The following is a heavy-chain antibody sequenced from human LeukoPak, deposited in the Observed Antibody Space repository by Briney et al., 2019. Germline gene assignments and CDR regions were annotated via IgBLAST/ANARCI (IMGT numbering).Heavy chain of an antibody. D-gene: IGHD4-17*01. CDR1: XDSISRFY. CDR3: ARRSDYGWYYFDR. V-gene: IGHV4-59*08. J-gene: IGHJ4*02. Sequence: VKPSETLSLTCTVSXDSISRFYWSWIRQPPGKGLEWIGYIYHSGSTNYNPSLKSRVTISEDTSKKQFSLTLSSVTAADTAVYYCARRSDYGWYYFDRWGQGTLVTVSS. CDR2: IYHSGST.